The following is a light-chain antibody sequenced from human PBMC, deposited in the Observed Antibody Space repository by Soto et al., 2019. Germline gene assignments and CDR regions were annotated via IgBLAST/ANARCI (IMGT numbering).Light chain of an antibody. J-gene: IGKJ4*01. CDR1: QGIASS. Sequence: DIHLTQSPSFLSASVGDRVTITCRASQGIASSLAWYQQKAGKAPKLLIYAASTLESGVPSRFSGSGPGTEFTLTISCLQPEDFAIYYCQQFNSYPLTFGGGTKVEIK. CDR2: AAS. CDR3: QQFNSYPLT. V-gene: IGKV1-9*01.